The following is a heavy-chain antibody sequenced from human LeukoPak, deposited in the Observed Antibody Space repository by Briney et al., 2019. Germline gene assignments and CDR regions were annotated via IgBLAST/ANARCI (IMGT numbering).Heavy chain of an antibody. CDR2: INHSGST. CDR1: GGSFSGYY. Sequence: SETLSLTCAVYGGSFSGYYWSWIRQPPGKGLEWIGEINHSGSTNYNPSLKSRVTISVDTSKNQFSLKLSSVTAADTAVYYCTREPLWFGELKDAFDIWGQGTMVTVSS. V-gene: IGHV4-34*01. CDR3: TREPLWFGELKDAFDI. J-gene: IGHJ3*02. D-gene: IGHD3-10*01.